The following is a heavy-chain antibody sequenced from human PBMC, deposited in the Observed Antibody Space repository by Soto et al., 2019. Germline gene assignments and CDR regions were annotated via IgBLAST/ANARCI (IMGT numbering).Heavy chain of an antibody. CDR3: AKVSSIFRWVHX. Sequence: GGSLRLSFAASGFTFSSYAMSWVRQAPGKGLEWVSSISCSGGSTYYAYSVKVRFTISIDNSNNTLYLQMNSLRAEDTAVYYCAKVSSIFRWVHXWGQGTLVTVSX. CDR2: ISCSGGST. J-gene: IGHJ4*02. D-gene: IGHD6-6*01. CDR1: GFTFSSYA. V-gene: IGHV3-23*01.